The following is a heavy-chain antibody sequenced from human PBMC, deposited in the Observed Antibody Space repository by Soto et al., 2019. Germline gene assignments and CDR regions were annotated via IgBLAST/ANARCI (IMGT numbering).Heavy chain of an antibody. CDR3: ARESGLYCSGGSCYSGSWFDP. J-gene: IGHJ5*02. V-gene: IGHV1-69*04. D-gene: IGHD2-15*01. CDR1: GGTFSSYT. CDR2: IIPILGIA. Sequence: ASMKVSCQGSGGTFSSYTISWVRQAPGQGLEWVGRIIPILGIANYAQKFQGRVTITADKSTSTAYMELSSLRSEDTAVYYCARESGLYCSGGSCYSGSWFDPWGQGTLVTVSS.